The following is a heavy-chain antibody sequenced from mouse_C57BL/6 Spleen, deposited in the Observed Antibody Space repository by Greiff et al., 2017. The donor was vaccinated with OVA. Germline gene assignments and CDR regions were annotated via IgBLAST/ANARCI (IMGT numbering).Heavy chain of an antibody. Sequence: QVHVKQPGAELVKPGASVKMSCKASGYTFTSYWITWVKQRPGQGLEWIGDIYPGSGSTNYNEKFKSKATLTVDTSSSTAYMQLSSLTSEDSAVYYCARGGIYYGKGGFAYWGQGTLVTVSA. J-gene: IGHJ3*01. V-gene: IGHV1-55*01. CDR3: ARGGIYYGKGGFAY. D-gene: IGHD1-1*01. CDR2: IYPGSGST. CDR1: GYTFTSYW.